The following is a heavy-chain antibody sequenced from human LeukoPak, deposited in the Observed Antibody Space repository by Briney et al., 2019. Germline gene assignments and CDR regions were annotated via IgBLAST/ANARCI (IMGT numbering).Heavy chain of an antibody. D-gene: IGHD3-22*01. CDR3: ARDPGDEYSSGCYPLDDY. J-gene: IGHJ4*02. V-gene: IGHV1-2*06. Sequence: GASVKVSCKASGYTFTGYYMHWVRQAPGQGLEWIGRINPNSGGTNYAQKFQGRVTMTRDTSISTAYMELSRLRSDDTAVYYCARDPGDEYSSGCYPLDDYWGQGTLVTVSS. CDR2: INPNSGGT. CDR1: GYTFTGYY.